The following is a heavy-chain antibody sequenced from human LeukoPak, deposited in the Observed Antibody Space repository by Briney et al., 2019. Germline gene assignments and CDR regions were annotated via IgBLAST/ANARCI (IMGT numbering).Heavy chain of an antibody. CDR1: GYTFTGYY. Sequence: ASVKVSCKASGYTFTGYYMHWVRQAPGQGLEWMGWINPNSGGTNYAQKFQGWVTMTRDTSISTAYMELSRLRSDDTAVYYCERDLRSGWTHGMDVWGKGTTVTASS. CDR3: ERDLRSGWTHGMDV. V-gene: IGHV1-2*04. J-gene: IGHJ6*04. CDR2: INPNSGGT. D-gene: IGHD6-19*01.